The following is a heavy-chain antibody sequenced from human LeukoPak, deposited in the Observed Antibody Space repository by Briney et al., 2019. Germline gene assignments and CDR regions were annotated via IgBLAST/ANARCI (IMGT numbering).Heavy chain of an antibody. CDR1: GYSFTSYW. V-gene: IGHV5-51*01. Sequence: GESLRISCKGSGYSFTSYWIGWVRQMPGKGLEWMGIIYHGDSDTRYSPSFQGQVTISADKSISTAYLQWSSLKASDTAMYYCARLDVVVPAANDAFDIWGQGTMVTVSS. D-gene: IGHD2-2*01. J-gene: IGHJ3*02. CDR3: ARLDVVVPAANDAFDI. CDR2: IYHGDSDT.